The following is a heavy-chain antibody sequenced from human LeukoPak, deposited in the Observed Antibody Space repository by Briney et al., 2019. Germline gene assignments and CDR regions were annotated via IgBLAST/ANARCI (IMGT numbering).Heavy chain of an antibody. CDR2: IYHSGST. D-gene: IGHD3-3*01. Sequence: SETLSLTCTVSGYSISSGYYWGWIRQPPGKGLEWIGSIYHSGSTYYNPSLKSRVTISLDTSKSQFSLKLSSVTAADTAVYYCARSRFLEWLVHDAFDIWGQGTMVTVSS. J-gene: IGHJ3*02. CDR3: ARSRFLEWLVHDAFDI. CDR1: GYSISSGYY. V-gene: IGHV4-38-2*02.